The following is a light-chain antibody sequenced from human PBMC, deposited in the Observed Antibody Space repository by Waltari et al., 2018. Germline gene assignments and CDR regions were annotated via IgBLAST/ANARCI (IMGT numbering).Light chain of an antibody. V-gene: IGKV2-28*01. Sequence: DIVMTQSPLSLPVTPGEPASISCRSSQSLLHSNGYNYLDWYLQKPGQSPQLLIYLGSNRASGVPDRFSGRGSGTDFTLKISRVEAEDVGVYYCMQALQTRLTCGGGTKVEIK. J-gene: IGKJ4*01. CDR1: QSLLHSNGYNY. CDR3: MQALQTRLT. CDR2: LGS.